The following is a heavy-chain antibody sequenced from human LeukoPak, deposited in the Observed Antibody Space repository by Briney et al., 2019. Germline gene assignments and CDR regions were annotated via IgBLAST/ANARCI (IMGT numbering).Heavy chain of an antibody. CDR2: MSNDGRET. CDR1: GFTFSNWG. CDR3: AKAVDRMGYHLDH. J-gene: IGHJ4*02. V-gene: IGHV3-30*18. D-gene: IGHD3-16*02. Sequence: GRSLRLSCVASGFTFSNWGMHWVRQAPGKGLEWVAIMSNDGRETKYADSVEGRFTISRDNSKNTLYLQMNSLRDDDTAVYHCAKAVDRMGYHLDHWGQGTLVTVSS.